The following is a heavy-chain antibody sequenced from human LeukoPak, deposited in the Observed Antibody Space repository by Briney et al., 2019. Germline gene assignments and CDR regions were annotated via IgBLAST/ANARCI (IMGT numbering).Heavy chain of an antibody. V-gene: IGHV4-39*07. CDR1: GGSISSSSYY. CDR2: IYYSGST. CDR3: ARVGHRRDYDTDSGFMDV. D-gene: IGHD3-22*01. Sequence: SETLSLTCTVSGGSISSSSYYWGWIRQPPGKGLEWIGSIYYSGSTYYNPSLKSRVTISVDTSKNQFSLKLSSVTAADTAVYYCARVGHRRDYDTDSGFMDVWGKGTTVTISS. J-gene: IGHJ6*03.